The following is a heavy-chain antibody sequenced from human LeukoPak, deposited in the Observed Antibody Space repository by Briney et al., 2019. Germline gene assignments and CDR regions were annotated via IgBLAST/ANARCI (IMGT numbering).Heavy chain of an antibody. D-gene: IGHD2-21*02. CDR2: IIPILGIA. J-gene: IGHJ4*02. Sequence: SVKVSCKASGGTFSSYAISWVRQAPGQGLEWMGRIIPILGIANYAQKLQGRVTMTTDTSTSTAYMELRSLRSDDAAVYYCARELGPYCGGDCPLDYWGQGTLVTVSS. V-gene: IGHV1-69*04. CDR3: ARELGPYCGGDCPLDY. CDR1: GGTFSSYA.